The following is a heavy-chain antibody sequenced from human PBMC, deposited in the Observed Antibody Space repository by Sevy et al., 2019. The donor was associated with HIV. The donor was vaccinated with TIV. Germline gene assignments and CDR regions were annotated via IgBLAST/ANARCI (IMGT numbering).Heavy chain of an antibody. V-gene: IGHV3-23*01. CDR1: GFTFSSYA. CDR3: AKDPPEYSSSSGADAFDI. J-gene: IGHJ3*02. Sequence: GGSLRLSCAASGFTFSSYAMSWVRQAPGKGLEWVSAISGSGGSTYYAYSVKGRFTISRDNSKNTLYLQMNSLRAEETAVYYCAKDPPEYSSSSGADAFDIWGQGTMVTVSS. D-gene: IGHD6-6*01. CDR2: ISGSGGST.